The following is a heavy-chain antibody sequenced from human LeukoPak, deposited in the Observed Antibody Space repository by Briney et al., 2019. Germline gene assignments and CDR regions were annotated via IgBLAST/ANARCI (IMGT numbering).Heavy chain of an antibody. J-gene: IGHJ4*02. CDR1: GGSISSYS. D-gene: IGHD1-26*01. V-gene: IGHV4-59*08. CDR3: ARQLISGSYSGFDY. CDR2: MYSGGST. Sequence: PSETLSLTCTVSGGSISSYSWSWIRQPPGKGLEWIGYMYSGGSTKYKSSLKSRVTISVDTSKNQFSLKLSSVTAADTAVCYCARQLISGSYSGFDYWGQGTLVTVSS.